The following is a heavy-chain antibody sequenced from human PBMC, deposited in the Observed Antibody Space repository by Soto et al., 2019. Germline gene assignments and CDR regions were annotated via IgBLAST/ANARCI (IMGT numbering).Heavy chain of an antibody. V-gene: IGHV4-39*01. D-gene: IGHD4-17*01. Sequence: FETLSLTLPLSCCSISSSSYYWGWVRQPPGKGLEWIGSIYYSGSTYYNPSLKSRVTISVDTSKDQFSLKLSSVTAADTAVYYCARHISGDYVMPSDYWGQGTLVTVSS. J-gene: IGHJ4*02. CDR2: IYYSGST. CDR1: CCSISSSSYY. CDR3: ARHISGDYVMPSDY.